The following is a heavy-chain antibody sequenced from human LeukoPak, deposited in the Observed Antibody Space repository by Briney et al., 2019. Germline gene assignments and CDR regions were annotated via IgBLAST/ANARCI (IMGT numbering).Heavy chain of an antibody. Sequence: GESLKISCEASGYSFASFSIGWVRQMPGKGLEWMGIIYPADSNTKYSPSFQGQVTISADKSINTAYLQWNSLKTSDTAMYYCARRGQGRDGYNSRWGQGTLVTVSS. CDR2: IYPADSNT. J-gene: IGHJ4*02. D-gene: IGHD5-24*01. CDR3: ARRGQGRDGYNSR. CDR1: GYSFASFS. V-gene: IGHV5-51*01.